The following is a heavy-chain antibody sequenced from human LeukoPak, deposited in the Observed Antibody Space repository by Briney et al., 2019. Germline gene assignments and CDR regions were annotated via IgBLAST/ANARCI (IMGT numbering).Heavy chain of an antibody. CDR2: IKNKIDGGTT. CDR3: NTDGDYGDYVDS. J-gene: IGHJ4*02. D-gene: IGHD4-17*01. V-gene: IGHV3-15*07. CDR1: GFTFYLAW. Sequence: GGSLRLSCAASGFTFYLAWINWVRQAPGKGLEWVGRIKNKIDGGTTDYAAPVKGRFTISRDDSKNTVYLQMNSLKSEDTALYYCNTDGDYGDYVDSWGQGTLVTVSS.